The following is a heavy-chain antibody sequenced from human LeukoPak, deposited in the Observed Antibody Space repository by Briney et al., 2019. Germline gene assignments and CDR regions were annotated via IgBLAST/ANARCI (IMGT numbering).Heavy chain of an antibody. J-gene: IGHJ4*02. Sequence: SETLSLTCTVSGGSISGYYWNWSRQPPGKGVEWIGYLYYVRGAWYKSSLKSRVTTSVDTSRNEFSLKLSSVTAADTAVYYCARGLRPNYDILTGYYDPLRYYFDYWGQGTLVTVSS. V-gene: IGHV4-59*01. D-gene: IGHD3-9*01. CDR2: LYYVRGA. CDR3: ARGLRPNYDILTGYYDPLRYYFDY. CDR1: GGSISGYY.